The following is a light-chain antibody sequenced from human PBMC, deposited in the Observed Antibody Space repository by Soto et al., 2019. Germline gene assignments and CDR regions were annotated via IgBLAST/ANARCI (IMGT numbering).Light chain of an antibody. J-gene: IGKJ4*01. V-gene: IGKV3-20*01. CDR2: DTS. Sequence: IVLTQSPDTPSLSPGERATLSCRASQSVGRRYLAWYQQKPGQAPMLLIYDTSERASDIPDRFSGSGSGTDFTLTISRLVPEDFAVYYCQYQGTFGGGTKVEIK. CDR1: QSVGRRY. CDR3: QYQGT.